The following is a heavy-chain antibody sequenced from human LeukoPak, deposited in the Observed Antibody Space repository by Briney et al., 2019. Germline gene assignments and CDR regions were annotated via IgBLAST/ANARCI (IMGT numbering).Heavy chain of an antibody. D-gene: IGHD5-18*01. CDR3: ARDSDTAMDFDY. CDR2: ISSSSSYI. Sequence: GGSLRLSCAASGFTFSSYSMNRVRQAPGKGLEWVSSISSSSSYIYYADSVKGRFTISRDNAKNSLYLQMNSLRAEDTAVYYCARDSDTAMDFDYWGQGTLVTVSS. CDR1: GFTFSSYS. J-gene: IGHJ4*02. V-gene: IGHV3-21*01.